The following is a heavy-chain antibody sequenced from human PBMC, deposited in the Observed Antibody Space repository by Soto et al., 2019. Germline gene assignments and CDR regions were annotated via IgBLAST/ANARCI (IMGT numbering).Heavy chain of an antibody. CDR1: GYTFTVYY. J-gene: IGHJ6*02. Sequence: ASVKVSCKASGYTFTVYYMHWVRQAPGEGLEWMGWINPNSGGTNYAQKCQGWGTMTRDTSISTAYMELSRLRSDDTAVYYCARDKRYDILTGYYKGYYYYGMDVWG. D-gene: IGHD3-9*01. CDR3: ARDKRYDILTGYYKGYYYYGMDV. CDR2: INPNSGGT. V-gene: IGHV1-2*04.